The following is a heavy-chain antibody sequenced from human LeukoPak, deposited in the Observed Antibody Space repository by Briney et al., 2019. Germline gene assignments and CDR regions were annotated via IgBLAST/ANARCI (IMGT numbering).Heavy chain of an antibody. CDR3: AHTPAAASGNSFQH. CDR2: IYWDDDQ. D-gene: IGHD6-13*01. V-gene: IGHV2-5*02. Sequence: KESGPTLVXPTQTLTLTCTFSGFTLSASGVGVGWIRQPPGKALEWLALIYWDDDQRYSPSLKSRLTITKDTSKNQVVLTMTYMDPVDTATYYCAHTPAAASGNSFQHWGQGTLVTVSS. CDR1: GFTLSASGVG. J-gene: IGHJ1*01.